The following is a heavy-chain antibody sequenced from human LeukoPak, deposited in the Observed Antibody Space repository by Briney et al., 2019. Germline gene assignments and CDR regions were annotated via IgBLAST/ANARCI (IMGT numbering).Heavy chain of an antibody. CDR3: ARDFGLWFHDV. J-gene: IGHJ6*04. CDR2: IYASGST. Sequence: KTSETLSLTCTASGGSTSSGSYYWSWIRQTARKGLERIGLIYASGSTNYNPSVKRRGPISVDRSKDQFSLNLRSVTAGDTAAYFCARDFGLWFHDVWGKGTTVTVSS. V-gene: IGHV4-61*02. D-gene: IGHD3-10*01. CDR1: GGSTSSGSYY.